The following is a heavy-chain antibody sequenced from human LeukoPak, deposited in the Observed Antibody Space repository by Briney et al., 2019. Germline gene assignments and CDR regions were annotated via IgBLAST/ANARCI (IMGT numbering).Heavy chain of an antibody. V-gene: IGHV3-73*01. J-gene: IGHJ5*02. Sequence: GGSLRLSCAASGFTFSTYGMHWVRQASGKGLEWVGRIRSKANSYATAYAASVKGRFTISRDDSKNTAYLQMNSLKTEDTAVYYCTTPRAVAGNWFDPWGQGTLVTVSS. CDR1: GFTFSTYG. CDR2: IRSKANSYAT. CDR3: TTPRAVAGNWFDP. D-gene: IGHD6-19*01.